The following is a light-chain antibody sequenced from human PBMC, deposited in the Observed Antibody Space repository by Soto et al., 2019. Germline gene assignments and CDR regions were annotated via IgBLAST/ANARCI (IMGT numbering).Light chain of an antibody. CDR3: QQSFTTPWT. CDR2: EES. CDR1: QAITNN. Sequence: DIHLTQSPSSLSASVGDRVTITCRASQAITNNLAWYQQKPGNPPRLLIYEESTLHSGVPSRFSGRKVGTQFILTIDSLQPEDFATYYCQQSFTTPWTFGQGTKVDVK. J-gene: IGKJ1*01. V-gene: IGKV1-9*01.